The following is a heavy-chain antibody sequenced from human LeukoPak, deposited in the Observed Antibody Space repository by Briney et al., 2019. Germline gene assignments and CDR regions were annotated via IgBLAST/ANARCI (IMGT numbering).Heavy chain of an antibody. CDR2: MLDTVTT. J-gene: IGHJ4*02. CDR3: ATIRRGNIFGYFDF. CDR1: GASMNTHY. V-gene: IGHV4-59*11. Sequence: SETLSLTCAVSGASMNTHYWSWIRQPPGKGLEWIGYMLDTVTTKDNPSLKSRFTLSADASKNQFSLRLTSVTAADTAVYYCATIRRGNIFGYFDFWGQGIPVTVSS. D-gene: IGHD5-18*01.